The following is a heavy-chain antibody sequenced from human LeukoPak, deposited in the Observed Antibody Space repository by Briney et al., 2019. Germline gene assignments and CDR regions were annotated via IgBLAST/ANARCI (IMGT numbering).Heavy chain of an antibody. V-gene: IGHV4-34*01. CDR1: GGSLSGYY. CDR3: ARVGYSGYDYRGYFDY. Sequence: SETLSLTCAVSGGSLSGYYWTWIRQPPGKGLEWIGEINHSGSTNYNPSLKSQVTISVDTSRKQFFLRLSSVTAADTAVYYCARVGYSGYDYRGYFDYWGQGTLVTVSS. CDR2: INHSGST. D-gene: IGHD5-12*01. J-gene: IGHJ4*02.